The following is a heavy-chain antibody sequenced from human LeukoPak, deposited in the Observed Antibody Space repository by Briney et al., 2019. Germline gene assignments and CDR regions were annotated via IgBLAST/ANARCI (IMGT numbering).Heavy chain of an antibody. CDR3: ARDADDYGDYVNAFDI. CDR1: GYTFTGYY. V-gene: IGHV1-2*04. Sequence: ASVKVSCKASGYTFTGYYMHWVRQAPGQGLEWMGWINPNSGGTNYAQKFQGWVTMTRDTSISTAYMELSRLRSDDTAVYYCARDADDYGDYVNAFDIWGRGTMVTVSS. D-gene: IGHD4-17*01. J-gene: IGHJ3*02. CDR2: INPNSGGT.